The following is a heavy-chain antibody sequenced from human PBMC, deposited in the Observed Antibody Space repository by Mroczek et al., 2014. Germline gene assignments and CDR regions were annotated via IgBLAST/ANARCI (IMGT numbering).Heavy chain of an antibody. V-gene: IGHV1-46*03. J-gene: IGHJ4*02. D-gene: IGHD1-26*01. CDR3: ARDQVSGWGAKYHNPAEY. CDR2: INPSGGST. Sequence: VQLVETGAEVKKPGASVKVSCKASGYTFTSYYMHWVRQAPGQGLEWMGIINPSGGSTSYAQKFQGRVTMTRDTSTSTVYMELSSLRSEDTAVYYCARDQVSGWGAKYHNPAEYWGQGTLVTVS. CDR1: GYTFTSYY.